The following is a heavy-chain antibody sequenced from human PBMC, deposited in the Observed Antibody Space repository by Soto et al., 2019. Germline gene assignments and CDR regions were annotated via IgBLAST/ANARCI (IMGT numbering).Heavy chain of an antibody. CDR1: GGSISSGDYF. D-gene: IGHD1-26*01. Sequence: SETLSLTCTVSGGSISSGDYFWSWIRQPPGKGLEWIGYIYYSGSTDYNSSLKSRVTISVQTSKNQFSLKLSSVTAADTAVYYCARVVGGWYFDLWGRGTLVTVSS. V-gene: IGHV4-30-4*01. CDR2: IYYSGST. CDR3: ARVVGGWYFDL. J-gene: IGHJ2*01.